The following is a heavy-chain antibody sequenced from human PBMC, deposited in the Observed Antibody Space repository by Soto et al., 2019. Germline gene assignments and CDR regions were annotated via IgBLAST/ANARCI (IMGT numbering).Heavy chain of an antibody. V-gene: IGHV3-72*01. CDR3: ARELMTTVTYFDY. Sequence: GGSLRLSCVDSGFTFSDHYMDWVRQAPRKGLEWVGRTRNKASSYTTEYAASVKGRFSVSRDDSKNSLYLQMNSLKTEDTAVYYCARELMTTVTYFDYWGQGTLVTVSS. D-gene: IGHD4-17*01. J-gene: IGHJ4*02. CDR1: GFTFSDHY. CDR2: TRNKASSYTT.